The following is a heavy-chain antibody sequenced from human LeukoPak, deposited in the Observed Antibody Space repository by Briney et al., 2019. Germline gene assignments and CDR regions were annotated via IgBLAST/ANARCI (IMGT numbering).Heavy chain of an antibody. CDR2: ISSSSSYI. J-gene: IGHJ4*02. CDR3: AKDLLLGGIGYFDS. Sequence: GGSLRLSCAASGFTFSSYSMNWVRQAPGKGLEWVSSISSSSSYIYYADSVKGRFTISRDNAKNSLYLQMNSLRAEDTAVYYCAKDLLLGGIGYFDSWGQGTLVTVSS. D-gene: IGHD6-13*01. V-gene: IGHV3-21*01. CDR1: GFTFSSYS.